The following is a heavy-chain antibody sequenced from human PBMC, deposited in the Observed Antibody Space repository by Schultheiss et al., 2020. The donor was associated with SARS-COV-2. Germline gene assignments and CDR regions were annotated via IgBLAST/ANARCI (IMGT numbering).Heavy chain of an antibody. CDR1: GFTFSSYW. CDR2: INGDGSST. D-gene: IGHD6-19*01. V-gene: IGHV3-74*01. J-gene: IGHJ6*02. Sequence: GGSLRLSCAASGFTFSSYWMHWVRQAPGKGLVWVSRINGDGSSTSYADSVKGRFTISRDNAKNTLYLQMNSLRDEDTAVYYCARGAWALAGPPPPHHSNGMDVWGQGTTVTVSS. CDR3: ARGAWALAGPPPPHHSNGMDV.